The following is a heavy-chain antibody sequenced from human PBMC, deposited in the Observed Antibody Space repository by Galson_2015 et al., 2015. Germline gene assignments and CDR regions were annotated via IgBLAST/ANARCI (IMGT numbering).Heavy chain of an antibody. D-gene: IGHD6-19*01. V-gene: IGHV4-59*01. CDR2: IYYSGTT. CDR1: GGAISNFC. J-gene: IGHJ4*02. Sequence: ETLSLTCTVSGGAISNFCWSWIRQPPGKGLEWIGFIYYSGTTNYNPSLESRVTMSIDTSKKQLSLRLRSVTAADTAVYYCARGARSSGWPYFDYWGQGILATVSS. CDR3: ARGARSSGWPYFDY.